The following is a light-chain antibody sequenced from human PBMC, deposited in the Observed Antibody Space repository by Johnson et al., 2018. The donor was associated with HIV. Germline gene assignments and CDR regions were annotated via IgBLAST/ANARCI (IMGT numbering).Light chain of an antibody. V-gene: IGLV1-51*02. CDR1: SSNIGNNY. CDR3: GTWDDSLSALYV. J-gene: IGLJ1*01. Sequence: QSVLTQPPSVSAAPGQKVTISCSGSSSNIGNNYVSWYQQLPGTAPKLLIYESNKRPSGIPDRFSGSKSGPSATLGITGLPTGDEADYYCGTWDDSLSALYVFGTGTKVTVL. CDR2: ESN.